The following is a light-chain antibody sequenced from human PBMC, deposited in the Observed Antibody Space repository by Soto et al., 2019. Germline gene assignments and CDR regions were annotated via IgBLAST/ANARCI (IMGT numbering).Light chain of an antibody. CDR3: QLYSYWPPWT. Sequence: EVLMTQSPATLSVSPGERATLSCRASQSVNSDLAWYQQKPGQAPRLLIYDASTRATGIPARFSGSGSGTQFTLTISSLQSEDFAVYYCQLYSYWPPWTFGQGIKVEIK. CDR1: QSVNSD. V-gene: IGKV3-15*01. J-gene: IGKJ1*01. CDR2: DAS.